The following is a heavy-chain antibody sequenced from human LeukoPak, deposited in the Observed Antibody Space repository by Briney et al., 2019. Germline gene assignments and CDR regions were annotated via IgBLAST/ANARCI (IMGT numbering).Heavy chain of an antibody. Sequence: GGSLRLSCAASGFTFSDYYMSWIRQAPGKGLEWVSYISSSSSYTNYADSVKGRFTISRDNAKNSLYLQINSLTAEDTAVYYWARDDYGDNPLDYWGQGTLVTVSS. D-gene: IGHD4-17*01. V-gene: IGHV3-11*06. CDR2: ISSSSSYT. CDR3: ARDDYGDNPLDY. J-gene: IGHJ4*02. CDR1: GFTFSDYY.